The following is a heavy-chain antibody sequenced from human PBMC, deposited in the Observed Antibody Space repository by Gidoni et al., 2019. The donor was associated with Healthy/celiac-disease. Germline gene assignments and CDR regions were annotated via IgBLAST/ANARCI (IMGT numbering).Heavy chain of an antibody. D-gene: IGHD6-13*01. V-gene: IGHV4-59*01. CDR3: ARGYSSSWYYFDY. CDR1: GCPISSYY. Sequence: QVQLQESGPGLVKPSETLSLTCTVSGCPISSYYWSWIRQPPGKGLEWIGYIYYSGSTNYNPSLKSRVTISVDTSKNQFSLKLSSVTAADTAVYYCARGYSSSWYYFDYWGQGTLVTVSS. CDR2: IYYSGST. J-gene: IGHJ4*02.